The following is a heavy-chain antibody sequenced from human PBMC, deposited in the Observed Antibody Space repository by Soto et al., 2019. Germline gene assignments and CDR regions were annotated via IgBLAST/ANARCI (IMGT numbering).Heavy chain of an antibody. J-gene: IGHJ4*02. Sequence: ELQLMQSGAEVKKPGESLKISCKGSGYNFANYWIGWVRQMPGKGLEWMGIIYPGNSDTRYSPSFQGQVTISADTSISTAYLEWSSLKASDTAIYYCARHVYYDVLKKNYWGQGTLVTVSS. V-gene: IGHV5-51*01. CDR1: GYNFANYW. CDR3: ARHVYYDVLKKNY. CDR2: IYPGNSDT. D-gene: IGHD3-9*01.